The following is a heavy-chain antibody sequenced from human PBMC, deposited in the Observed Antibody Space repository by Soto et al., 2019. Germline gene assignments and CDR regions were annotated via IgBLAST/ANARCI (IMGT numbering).Heavy chain of an antibody. CDR1: GFTFSSYA. Sequence: EVQLLESGGGLVQPGGSLRLSCAASGFTFSSYAMSWVRQAPGKGLEWVSATSGSGGSTYYADSVKGRFTISRDNSKNTLYLQMNSLRAEDTAVYYCATTSDVVPAAMGYFDYWGQGTLVTVSS. CDR3: ATTSDVVPAAMGYFDY. CDR2: TSGSGGST. J-gene: IGHJ4*02. V-gene: IGHV3-23*01. D-gene: IGHD2-2*01.